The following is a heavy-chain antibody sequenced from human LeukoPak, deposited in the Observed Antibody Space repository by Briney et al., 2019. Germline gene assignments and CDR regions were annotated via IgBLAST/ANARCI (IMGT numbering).Heavy chain of an antibody. CDR3: AGEDNSSGYRPFDI. J-gene: IGHJ3*02. CDR1: GYTFTGYY. CDR2: TNPNNGGT. V-gene: IGHV1-2*02. Sequence: GASVKVSCKASGYTFTGYYIHWVRQAPGQWLEWMGGTNPNNGGTNYAQKFQGRVTMTRDMSMSTAYMELSRLRSVDTAVYYCAGEDNSSGYRPFDIWGQGTMVTVPS. D-gene: IGHD3-22*01.